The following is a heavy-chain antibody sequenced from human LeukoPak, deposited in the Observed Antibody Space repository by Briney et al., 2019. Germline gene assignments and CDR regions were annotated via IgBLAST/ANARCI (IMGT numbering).Heavy chain of an antibody. CDR2: INHSGST. Sequence: PSETLSLTCAVYGGSFSGYYWSWIRQPPGKGLEWIGEINHSGSTNYNPSLKSRVTISVDTSKNQFSLKLSSVTAADTAVYYCARVPKWLVRLNYYYFDYWGQGTLVTVSS. J-gene: IGHJ4*02. CDR1: GGSFSGYY. V-gene: IGHV4-34*01. D-gene: IGHD6-19*01. CDR3: ARVPKWLVRLNYYYFDY.